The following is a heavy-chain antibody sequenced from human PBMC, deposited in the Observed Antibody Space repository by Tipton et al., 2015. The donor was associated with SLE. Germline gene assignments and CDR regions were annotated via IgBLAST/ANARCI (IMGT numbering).Heavy chain of an antibody. Sequence: TLSLTCTVSGGSINSDTSYWGWIRHPPGKGLEWIGSIYTSDDIKYNPSLKSRVSISADTSKNQFSLKLNSVTAADTAVYYCTRGDDLTGLGWYFDLWGRGSLVTVSS. CDR1: GGSINSDTSY. V-gene: IGHV4-61*02. J-gene: IGHJ2*01. D-gene: IGHD2-21*02. CDR3: TRGDDLTGLGWYFDL. CDR2: IYTSDDI.